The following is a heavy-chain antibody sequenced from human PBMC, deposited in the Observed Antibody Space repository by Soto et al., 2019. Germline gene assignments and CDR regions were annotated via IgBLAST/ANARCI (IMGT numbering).Heavy chain of an antibody. Sequence: LSLTCTVSGGSISSYYWSWIRQPPGKGLEWIGYIYYSGSTNYNPSLKSRVTISVDTSKNQFSLKLSSVTAADTAVYYCARGNGVQARKYYDFWSGYSNGMDVWGQGTTVTVSS. CDR2: IYYSGST. V-gene: IGHV4-59*01. J-gene: IGHJ6*02. D-gene: IGHD3-3*01. CDR1: GGSISSYY. CDR3: ARGNGVQARKYYDFWSGYSNGMDV.